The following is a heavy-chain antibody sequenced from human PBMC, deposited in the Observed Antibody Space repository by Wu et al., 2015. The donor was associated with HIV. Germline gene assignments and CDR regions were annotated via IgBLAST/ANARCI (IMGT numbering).Heavy chain of an antibody. J-gene: IGHJ2*01. D-gene: IGHD6-13*01. CDR2: INHSGNT. V-gene: IGHV4-34*02. Sequence: QVQLQQWDAGLLKPSETLSLTCAVYGGSLNTYYWSWIRQPPGKGLEWVGEINHSGNTNYNPSLEGRVTISVDTSKNQFSLKLSSVTAADTAVYYCARERDPYSSSPRYFDLWGRGTLVTVSS. CDR3: ARERDPYSSSPRYFDL. CDR1: GGSLNTYY.